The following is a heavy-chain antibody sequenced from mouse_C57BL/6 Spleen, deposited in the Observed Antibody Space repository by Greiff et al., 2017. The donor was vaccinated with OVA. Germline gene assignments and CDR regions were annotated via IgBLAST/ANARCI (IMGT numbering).Heavy chain of an antibody. D-gene: IGHD1-1*01. J-gene: IGHJ1*03. CDR2: IDPSDSYT. V-gene: IGHV1-69*01. CDR3: ARFITTVWYFDV. Sequence: VQLQQPGAELVMPGASVKLSCKASGYTFTSYWMHWVKQRPGQGLEWIGEIDPSDSYTNYNQKFKGKSTLTVDKSSSTAYMQLSSLTSEDSAVYYGARFITTVWYFDVWGTGTTVTVSS. CDR1: GYTFTSYW.